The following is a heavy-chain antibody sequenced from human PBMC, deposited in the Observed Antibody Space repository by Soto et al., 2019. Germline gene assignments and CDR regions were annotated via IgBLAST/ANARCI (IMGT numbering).Heavy chain of an antibody. CDR2: IYHSGTT. Sequence: PSETLSLTCAVSGGSISSSNYWSWVRQPPGMGLEWIGEIYHSGTTHYNPSLKSRVIISVDKSKNQFSLNLNSVTDADTAVYYCARSIYSSVWVPYGLDVWGQGTTVTVS. V-gene: IGHV4-4*02. D-gene: IGHD6-19*01. CDR3: ARSIYSSVWVPYGLDV. CDR1: GGSISSSNY. J-gene: IGHJ6*02.